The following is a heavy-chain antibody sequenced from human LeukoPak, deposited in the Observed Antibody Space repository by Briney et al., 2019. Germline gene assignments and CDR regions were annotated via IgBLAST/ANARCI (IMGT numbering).Heavy chain of an antibody. Sequence: PGGSLRLSCTASGFTFGDYAMSWVGQAPGKGLEWVGFIRSKAYGGTTEYAASVKGRFTISRDDSKSIAYLQMNSLKTEDTAVYYCNDMDVWGQGTTVTVSS. D-gene: IGHD1-1*01. V-gene: IGHV3-49*04. CDR1: GFTFGDYA. CDR3: NDMDV. CDR2: IRSKAYGGTT. J-gene: IGHJ6*02.